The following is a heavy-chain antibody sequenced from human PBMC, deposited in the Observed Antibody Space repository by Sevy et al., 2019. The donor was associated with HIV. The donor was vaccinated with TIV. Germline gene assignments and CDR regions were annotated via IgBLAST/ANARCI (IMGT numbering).Heavy chain of an antibody. CDR3: VRNSRETGDFDY. Sequence: ASVKVSCQTSGYIFANHDINWMRQATGQGPEWLGWINPKSGNTGSPQSFQGRVTMTRDTSINTAYMELSNLRSEDTAAYYCVRNSRETGDFDYWGLGTLVTVSS. CDR2: INPKSGNT. V-gene: IGHV1-8*02. J-gene: IGHJ4*02. D-gene: IGHD7-27*01. CDR1: GYIFANHD.